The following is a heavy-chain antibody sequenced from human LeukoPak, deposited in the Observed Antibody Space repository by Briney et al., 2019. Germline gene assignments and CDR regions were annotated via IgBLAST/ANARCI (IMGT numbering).Heavy chain of an antibody. V-gene: IGHV4-59*01. CDR2: IYYSGST. Sequence: SETLSLTCTVSGGSISSYYWSWIRQPPGKGLEWIGYIYYSGSTNYNPSLKSRVTISVDTSKNQFSLKLSSVTAADTAVYYCASLALDGPSRVRDFDHWGQGTLVTVSS. J-gene: IGHJ4*02. D-gene: IGHD3-3*01. CDR1: GGSISSYY. CDR3: ASLALDGPSRVRDFDH.